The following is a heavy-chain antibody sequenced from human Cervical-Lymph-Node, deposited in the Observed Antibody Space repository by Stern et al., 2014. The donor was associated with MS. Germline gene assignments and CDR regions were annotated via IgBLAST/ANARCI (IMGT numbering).Heavy chain of an antibody. CDR1: GFTFSDYY. Sequence: MQLVESGGGLVKPGGSLRLSCAASGFTFSDYYMSWIRQAPGKGLEWVSYISSSSSYTNYADSVKGRFTISRDNAKNSLYLQMNSLRAEDTAVYYCARGLSGNSAFDIWGQGTMVTVSS. CDR3: ARGLSGNSAFDI. V-gene: IGHV3-11*06. J-gene: IGHJ3*02. D-gene: IGHD1-14*01. CDR2: ISSSSSYT.